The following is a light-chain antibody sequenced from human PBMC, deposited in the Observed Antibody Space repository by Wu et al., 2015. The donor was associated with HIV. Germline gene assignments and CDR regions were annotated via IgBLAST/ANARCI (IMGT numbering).Light chain of an antibody. V-gene: IGKV1-5*03. CDR2: KAS. J-gene: IGKJ1*01. CDR3: QHYNSYPWT. Sequence: DIQMTQSPSTLSASVGDRVTITCRASQSISSWLAWYQQKPGKAPKLLIYKASSLESGVPSRFSGSGSGTEFTLTISSLQPDDFATYYCQHYNSYPWTFGQGTKVEI. CDR1: QSISSW.